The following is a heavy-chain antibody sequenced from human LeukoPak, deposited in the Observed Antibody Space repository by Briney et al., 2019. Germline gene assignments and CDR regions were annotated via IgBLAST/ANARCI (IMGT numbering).Heavy chain of an antibody. CDR3: ARRKRMNYYGSGSLGD. Sequence: SETLPLTCTVSGGSISSSSYYWGWIRQPPGKGLEWIGSIYYSGSTYYNPSLKSRVTISVDTSKNQFSLKLSSVTAADTAVYYCARRKRMNYYGSGSLGDWGQGTLVTVSS. CDR2: IYYSGST. V-gene: IGHV4-39*07. D-gene: IGHD3-10*01. J-gene: IGHJ4*02. CDR1: GGSISSSSYY.